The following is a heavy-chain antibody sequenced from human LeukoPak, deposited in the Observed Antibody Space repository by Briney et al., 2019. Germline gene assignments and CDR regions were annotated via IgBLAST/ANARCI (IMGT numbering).Heavy chain of an antibody. D-gene: IGHD3-16*01. CDR1: GGSISSSNYY. CDR3: ARPGGGPTDY. J-gene: IGHJ4*02. Sequence: PSETLPLTCTVSGGSISSSNYYWGWIRQPPGKGLEWIGSIYYSGSTYYNPSLKSRVTISADTSKNQFSLKLSSVTAADTAVYYCARPGGGPTDYWGQGTLVTVSS. V-gene: IGHV4-39*01. CDR2: IYYSGST.